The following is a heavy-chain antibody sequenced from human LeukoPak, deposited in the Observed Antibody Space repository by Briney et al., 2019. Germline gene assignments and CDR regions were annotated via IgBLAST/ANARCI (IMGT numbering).Heavy chain of an antibody. J-gene: IGHJ6*03. V-gene: IGHV3-43D*03. CDR2: ISWDGGST. Sequence: GGSLRLSCAASGFTFDDYAMHWVRQAPGKGLEWVSLISWDGGSTYYADSVNGRFTISRDNSKNSLYLQMNSLRAEDTALYYCAKDSCSSTSCRYDDYYYMDVWGKGTTVTVSS. CDR3: AKDSCSSTSCRYDDYYYMDV. CDR1: GFTFDDYA. D-gene: IGHD2-2*01.